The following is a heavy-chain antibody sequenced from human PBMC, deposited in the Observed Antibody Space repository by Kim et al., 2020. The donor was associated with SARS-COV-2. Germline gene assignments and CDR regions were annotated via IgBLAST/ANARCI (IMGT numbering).Heavy chain of an antibody. CDR2: INPSGGST. CDR3: AREGYSSSWPPYYYYGMDV. CDR1: GYTFTSYY. Sequence: ASVKVSCKASGYTFTSYYMHWVRQAPGQGLEWMGIINPSGGSTSYAQKFQGRVTMTRDTSTSTVYMELSSLRSEDTAVYYCAREGYSSSWPPYYYYGMDVWGQGTTVTVSS. J-gene: IGHJ6*02. D-gene: IGHD6-13*01. V-gene: IGHV1-46*01.